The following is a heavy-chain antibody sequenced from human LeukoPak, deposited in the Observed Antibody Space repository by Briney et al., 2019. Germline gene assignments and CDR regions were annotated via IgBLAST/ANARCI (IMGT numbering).Heavy chain of an antibody. Sequence: GGSLRLSCAASGFTFSSYAMSWVRQAPGKGLEWVSDISGSGGSTYYADSVKGRFTISRDNSKNTLYLQMNSLRAEDKAVYYCAKGRRARTSCLDYWGQGTLVTVSS. J-gene: IGHJ4*02. CDR3: AKGRRARTSCLDY. CDR1: GFTFSSYA. D-gene: IGHD2-2*01. V-gene: IGHV3-23*01. CDR2: ISGSGGST.